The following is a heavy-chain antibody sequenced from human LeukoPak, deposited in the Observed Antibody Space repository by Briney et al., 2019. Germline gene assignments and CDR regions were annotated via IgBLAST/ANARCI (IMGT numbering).Heavy chain of an antibody. CDR3: ASRAFPRCYSL. J-gene: IGHJ4*02. Sequence: SETLSLTCAVYGGSFSGYYWSWIRQPPGKGLEWIWEINHSGSTNYNPSLKSRVTISVDTSKNQFSLKVRSVTAADTAVFYCASRAFPRCYSLWGQGTLVTVSS. V-gene: IGHV4-34*01. CDR2: INHSGST. CDR1: GGSFSGYY. D-gene: IGHD2-15*01.